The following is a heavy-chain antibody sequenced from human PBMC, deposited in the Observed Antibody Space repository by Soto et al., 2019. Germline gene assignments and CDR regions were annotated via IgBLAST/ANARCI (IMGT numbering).Heavy chain of an antibody. Sequence: QVQLQESGPGLVKPSQTLSLTCTVSGGSISSGGYYWSWIRQHPGEGLEWLGYIYYSGSTNYNPSLTSNVTISVDTSKNQFSLKLSSVTAADTAVYYCARAGNYGMDVWGQGTTVTVSS. CDR2: IYYSGST. V-gene: IGHV4-31*01. CDR1: GGSISSGGYY. J-gene: IGHJ6*02. CDR3: ARAGNYGMDV.